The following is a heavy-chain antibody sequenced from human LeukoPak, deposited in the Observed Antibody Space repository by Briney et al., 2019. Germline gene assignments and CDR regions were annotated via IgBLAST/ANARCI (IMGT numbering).Heavy chain of an antibody. CDR1: GHSISSDYY. D-gene: IGHD6-13*01. Sequence: SETLSLTCIVSGHSISSDYYWGWIRQSPGKGLESIGSLYHTGTTYYNPSLKSRVTISMDRSKNQFSLRLRSVTASDTGVYYCAREGTHNTTWYHWFDPWGQGILVTVSS. CDR3: AREGTHNTTWYHWFDP. V-gene: IGHV4-38-2*02. J-gene: IGHJ5*02. CDR2: LYHTGTT.